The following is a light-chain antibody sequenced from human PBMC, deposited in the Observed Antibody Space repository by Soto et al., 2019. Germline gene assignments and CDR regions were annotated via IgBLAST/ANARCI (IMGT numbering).Light chain of an antibody. J-gene: IGLJ2*01. CDR1: SSNIGSNT. Sequence: QYVLTQPPSASGTPGQTVIISCSGSSSNIGSNTVNWYQQLPGTAPKLLIFSNSQRPSGVPDRFSGSRSGTSASLPITGVQSEDEAHYYCAAWDDGLNALVFGGGTKLTVL. CDR2: SNS. CDR3: AAWDDGLNALV. V-gene: IGLV1-44*01.